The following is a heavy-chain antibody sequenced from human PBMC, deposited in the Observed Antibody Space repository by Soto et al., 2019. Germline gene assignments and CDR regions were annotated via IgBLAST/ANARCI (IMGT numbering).Heavy chain of an antibody. CDR2: VSTSGNV. V-gene: IGHV4-4*07. D-gene: IGHD3-3*01. CDR1: GGSLTKYY. CDR3: ARDNNDFWSLYPLAFDY. Sequence: SETLSLTCTVSGGSLTKYYWSWIRQPAGKGLEWIGRVSTSGNVVSKASLRSRLTMSVDTSKNQFSLRLTSVTAADTAVYYCARDNNDFWSLYPLAFDYWGEGALVTVSS. J-gene: IGHJ4*02.